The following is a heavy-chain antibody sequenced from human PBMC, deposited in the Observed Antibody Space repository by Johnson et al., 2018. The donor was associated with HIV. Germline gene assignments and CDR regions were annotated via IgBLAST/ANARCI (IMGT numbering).Heavy chain of an antibody. CDR3: ARDSGSYQGAFDI. CDR1: GFTFSSYW. CDR2: IKQDGSEK. Sequence: EVQLVESGGGVVQPGGSLRLSCAASGFTFSSYWMSWVRQAPGKGLEWVANIKQDGSEKYYVDSVKGRFTISRDNAKNSLYLQMNSLRAEDTAVYYCARDSGSYQGAFDIWGQGTMVTVSS. J-gene: IGHJ3*02. V-gene: IGHV3-7*01. D-gene: IGHD1-26*01.